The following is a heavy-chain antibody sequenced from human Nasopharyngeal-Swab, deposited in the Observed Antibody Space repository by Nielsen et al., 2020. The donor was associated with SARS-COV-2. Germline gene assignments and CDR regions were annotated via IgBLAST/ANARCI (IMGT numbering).Heavy chain of an antibody. J-gene: IGHJ3*01. CDR1: AGSINNFY. V-gene: IGHV4-59*08. D-gene: IGHD6-13*01. CDR3: AAGYDERSYSRSWFDAFDV. CDR2: ISYSGAT. Sequence: SETLSLTCSVSAGSINNFYWTWIRQPPGKGLGWIAYISYSGATNYDPSLKSRVTISRDTSKNEVSLKLNSVTAADTAVYYCAAGYDERSYSRSWFDAFDVWGQGTVVTVSS.